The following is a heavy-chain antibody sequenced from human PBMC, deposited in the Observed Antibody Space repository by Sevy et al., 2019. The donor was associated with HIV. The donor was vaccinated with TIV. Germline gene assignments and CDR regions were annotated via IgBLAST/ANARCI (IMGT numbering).Heavy chain of an antibody. D-gene: IGHD4-17*01. V-gene: IGHV3-15*01. Sequence: GGSLRLSCAASGFTFSNTWMSWVRQAPGKGLELVGRIKSKNDGGTTDYTAPVIARFTISKADSKSTLYLRMKSLKVEDTAVYYCTTMGWHGGFDIWGQGAMVTVSS. CDR1: GFTFSNTW. J-gene: IGHJ3*02. CDR2: IKSKNDGGTT. CDR3: TTMGWHGGFDI.